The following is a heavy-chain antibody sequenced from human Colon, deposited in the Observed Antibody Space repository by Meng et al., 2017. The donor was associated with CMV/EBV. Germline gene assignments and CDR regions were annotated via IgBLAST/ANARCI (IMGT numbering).Heavy chain of an antibody. D-gene: IGHD1-26*01. CDR3: ARDPSGSRVPFDY. CDR2: INSKSGAT. CDR1: GYTCSDYL. V-gene: IGHV1-2*02. J-gene: IGHJ4*02. Sequence: GQSGSEVKTPWTSVKVSCKASGYTCSDYLIHWVRQAPGQGLVGMGWINSKSGATDYAQKFQGRLTMTRDTSITTVYMELSSLRSDDTAVYYCARDPSGSRVPFDYWGQGSLVTVSS.